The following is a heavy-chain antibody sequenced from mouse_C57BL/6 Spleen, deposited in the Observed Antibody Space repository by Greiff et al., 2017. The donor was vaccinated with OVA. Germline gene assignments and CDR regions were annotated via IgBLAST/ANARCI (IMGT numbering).Heavy chain of an antibody. CDR3: ARSGGYCYFDD. CDR2: ITPNNGGT. V-gene: IGHV1-18*01. D-gene: IGHD2-3*01. CDR1: GYTFTDYN. Sequence: VQLQQSGPELVKPGASVKIPCKASGYTFTDYNMDWVKQSHGKSLEWIGDITPNNGGTIYNQKFKGKATLTVDTSSSTAYMELRSLTSEDTAVDYCARSGGYCYFDDWGQGTTLTVSS. J-gene: IGHJ2*01.